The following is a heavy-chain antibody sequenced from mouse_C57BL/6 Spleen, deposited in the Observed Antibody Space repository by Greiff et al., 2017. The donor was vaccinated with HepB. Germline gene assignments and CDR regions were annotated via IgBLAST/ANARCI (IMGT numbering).Heavy chain of an antibody. V-gene: IGHV1-81*01. CDR3: ARRYGSSYPYWYFDV. Sequence: VQLQQSGAELARPGASVKLSCKASGYTFTSYGISWVKQRTGQGLEWIGEIYPRSGNTYYNEKFKGKATLTADKSSSTGYMELRSLTSEDSAVYFCARRYGSSYPYWYFDVWGTGTTVTVSS. J-gene: IGHJ1*03. D-gene: IGHD1-1*01. CDR2: IYPRSGNT. CDR1: GYTFTSYG.